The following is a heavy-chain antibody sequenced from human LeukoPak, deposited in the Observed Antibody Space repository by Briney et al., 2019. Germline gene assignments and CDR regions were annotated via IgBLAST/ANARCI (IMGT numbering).Heavy chain of an antibody. Sequence: SGPALVKPTQTLTLTCTFSGFSLSTNGMCVSWIRQPPGKALEWLARIDWDGDKSYSTSLKTRLSISKDTSKNQVVLTMTNMDPVDTATYYCARMGGSSWYGGDHWGQGTLVTVSS. CDR1: GFSLSTNGMC. J-gene: IGHJ4*02. CDR3: ARMGGSSWYGGDH. CDR2: IDWDGDK. V-gene: IGHV2-70*11. D-gene: IGHD6-13*01.